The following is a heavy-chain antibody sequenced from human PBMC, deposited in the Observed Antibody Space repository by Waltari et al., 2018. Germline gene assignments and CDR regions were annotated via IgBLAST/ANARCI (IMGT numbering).Heavy chain of an antibody. V-gene: IGHV3-7*01. CDR3: ATLVVPAASLGYYYGMDV. Sequence: EVQLVESGGGLVQPGGSLRLSCAASGFTLSSYWMSWVRQAPGKGLEWVANIKRDGSEEYYVDSVKGRFTISGDDAKNSLYLQMNSLRAEDTAVYYCATLVVPAASLGYYYGMDVWGQGTTVTVSS. CDR1: GFTLSSYW. J-gene: IGHJ6*02. CDR2: IKRDGSEE. D-gene: IGHD2-2*01.